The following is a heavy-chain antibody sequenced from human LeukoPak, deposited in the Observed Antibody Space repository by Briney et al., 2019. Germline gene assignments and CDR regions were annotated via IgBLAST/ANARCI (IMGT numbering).Heavy chain of an antibody. CDR3: ARGLGYSGSWYFDY. CDR1: GYRFTSYW. Sequence: AESLQISCKGSGYRFTSYWIAWVRQMPGKGLESMGIIYPGDSDTRYSPSFQGQVTISADKSISTAYLQWSSLKASDTAMYYCARGLGYSGSWYFDYWGQGALVTASS. D-gene: IGHD6-13*01. CDR2: IYPGDSDT. J-gene: IGHJ4*02. V-gene: IGHV5-51*01.